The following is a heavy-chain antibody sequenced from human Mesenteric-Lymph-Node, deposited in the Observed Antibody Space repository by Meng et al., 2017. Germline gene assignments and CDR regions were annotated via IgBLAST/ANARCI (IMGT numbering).Heavy chain of an antibody. CDR3: ARDPTGGEDHQRV. J-gene: IGHJ4*02. CDR2: IHSSGST. Sequence: VQLDGSGPVLVKPLQTLSLTCTVSGGSISSGGYYWSWIRQHPGKGLEWIGYIHSSGSTYYNPSLRSRLTISVDTSKNQFSLKLSSVTAADTAVYYCARDPTGGEDHQRVWGQGTLVTVSS. V-gene: IGHV4-31*03. D-gene: IGHD1-14*01. CDR1: GGSISSGGYY.